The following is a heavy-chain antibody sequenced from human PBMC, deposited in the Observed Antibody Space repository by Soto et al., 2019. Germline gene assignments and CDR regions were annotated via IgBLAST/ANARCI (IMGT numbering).Heavy chain of an antibody. CDR2: KSISGST. D-gene: IGHD6-19*01. CDR1: GGSMSDYF. V-gene: IGHV4-4*07. J-gene: IGHJ4*02. Sequence: SETLSLTCTVSGGSMSDYFWTWIRLPAGKRLEWIGRKSISGSTDYNPSLKGRASMSVDTSKNQFSLRLISVTAADTALYYCARTFASDAGWSFDLWGQGILATVSS. CDR3: ARTFASDAGWSFDL.